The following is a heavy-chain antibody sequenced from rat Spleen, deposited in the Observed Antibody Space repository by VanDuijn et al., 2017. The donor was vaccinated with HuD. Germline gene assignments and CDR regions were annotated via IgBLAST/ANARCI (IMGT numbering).Heavy chain of an antibody. Sequence: EVQLVESDGDLVQPGRSLKLSCAASGFTFSDYYMAWVRQAPTKGLEWVATINYDDSATYYRDSVKGRFTSSRDNAKSTLYLQMDSLRSEDTATYFCARRHYGYTDYFDYLGQGVMVPVSS. D-gene: IGHD1-11*01. CDR1: GFTFSDYY. V-gene: IGHV5-29*01. CDR2: INYDDSAT. CDR3: ARRHYGYTDYFDY. J-gene: IGHJ2*01.